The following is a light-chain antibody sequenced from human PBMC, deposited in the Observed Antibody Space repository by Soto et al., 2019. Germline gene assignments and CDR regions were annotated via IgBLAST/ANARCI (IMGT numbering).Light chain of an antibody. J-gene: IGKJ2*01. CDR2: DAS. CDR3: QQRSSWPPYT. V-gene: IGKV3-11*01. CDR1: QTVNTY. Sequence: EIVLTQSPATLSLSPGERATLSGRASQTVNTYLAWYQQKPGQAPRLLIYDASSRATGIPARFTGSGSGTDFTLTISSLEPEDFAVYYCQQRSSWPPYTVXQGTKADIK.